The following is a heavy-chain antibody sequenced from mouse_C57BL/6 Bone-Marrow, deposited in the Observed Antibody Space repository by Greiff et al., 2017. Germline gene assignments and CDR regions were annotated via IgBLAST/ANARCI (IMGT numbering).Heavy chain of an antibody. CDR3: ARGDYYGRPFAY. J-gene: IGHJ3*01. CDR2: IDPSDSYT. Sequence: QVQLQQPGAELVMPGASVKLSCKASGYTFTSYWMHWVKQRPGQGLEWIGEIDPSDSYTNYNQKFKGKSTLTVDKSSSTAYMQLSSLTSEDSAVYYCARGDYYGRPFAYWGQGTLVTGSA. CDR1: GYTFTSYW. V-gene: IGHV1-69*01. D-gene: IGHD1-1*01.